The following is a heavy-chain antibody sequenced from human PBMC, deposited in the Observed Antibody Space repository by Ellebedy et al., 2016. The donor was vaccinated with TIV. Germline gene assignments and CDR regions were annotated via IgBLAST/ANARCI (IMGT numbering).Heavy chain of an antibody. V-gene: IGHV3-7*01. D-gene: IGHD6-6*01. Sequence: GESLKISCGASGFTFRNSAMHWVRQAPGKGMEWVDNIKEDGSAENYVDSVKGRFTISRDNAKNSLYLQMNSLRGEDTALYYCARGVRKPGWGQGTLVTVSS. J-gene: IGHJ4*02. CDR2: IKEDGSAE. CDR3: ARGVRKPG. CDR1: GFTFRNSA.